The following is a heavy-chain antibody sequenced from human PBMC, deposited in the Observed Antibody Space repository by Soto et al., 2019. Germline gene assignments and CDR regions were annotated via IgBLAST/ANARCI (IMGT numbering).Heavy chain of an antibody. CDR2: NSYSRNT. Sequence: SETLSLTCPVSGGSICSGGYYWSWIRQHPGKGLEWIGYNSYSRNTYHNPALNSRVTTSLDTSNNRSSLKRSSVTAADTAVYYCTMGCSGFSCYSEDRFNPWGQGTLVTVSA. D-gene: IGHD2-15*01. J-gene: IGHJ5*02. CDR1: GGSICSGGYY. V-gene: IGHV4-31*03. CDR3: TMGCSGFSCYSEDRFNP.